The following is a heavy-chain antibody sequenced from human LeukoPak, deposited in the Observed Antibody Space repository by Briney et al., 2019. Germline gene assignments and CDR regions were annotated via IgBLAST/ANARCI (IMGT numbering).Heavy chain of an antibody. D-gene: IGHD2-2*01. V-gene: IGHV1-2*02. Sequence: ASVKVSCKASGYTFTDYYRHWVRQAPGQGLEWMGWINPNSGGTNYAQKFQGRVTLTRDTSISTAYMEVSRLRSDDTAVYYCGRGIPRAYCSGTSCYPNWFDPWGQGTLVTVSS. CDR1: GYTFTDYY. J-gene: IGHJ5*02. CDR2: INPNSGGT. CDR3: GRGIPRAYCSGTSCYPNWFDP.